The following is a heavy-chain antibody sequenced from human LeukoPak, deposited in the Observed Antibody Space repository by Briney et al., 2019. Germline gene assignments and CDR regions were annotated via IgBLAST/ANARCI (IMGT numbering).Heavy chain of an antibody. CDR3: ARRPIKQSPRTFDP. J-gene: IGHJ5*02. CDR2: MNPNSGNT. CDR1: GYTFTSYD. Sequence: GASVKVSCKASGYTFTSYDINWVRPATGQGLAWMGWMNPNSGNTGYAQKFQGRVTMTRNTSISTAYMELSSLRSEDTAVYYCARRPIKQSPRTFDPWGQGTLVTVSS. V-gene: IGHV1-8*01. D-gene: IGHD1-14*01.